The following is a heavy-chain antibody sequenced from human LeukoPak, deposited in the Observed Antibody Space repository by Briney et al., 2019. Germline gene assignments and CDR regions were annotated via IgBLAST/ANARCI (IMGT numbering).Heavy chain of an antibody. CDR2: IDASGRNT. V-gene: IGHV3-23*01. CDR1: GFTFSNFG. J-gene: IGHJ4*02. Sequence: GGSLRLSCAASGFTFSNFGMAWVRQAPGKGLEWVSAIDASGRNTHYAGSVKGQFSISRDNSKNTLILQMNSLRVEDTAVYYCAKALYDSTGDGYWGQGTLVTIS. CDR3: AKALYDSTGDGY. D-gene: IGHD7-27*01.